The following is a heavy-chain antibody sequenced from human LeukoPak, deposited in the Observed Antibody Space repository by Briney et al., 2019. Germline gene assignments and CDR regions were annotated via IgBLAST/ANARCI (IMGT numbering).Heavy chain of an antibody. Sequence: SETLSLTCTVSGGSISSSNYYCGWLRQPPGKGLEWIGIVHYNGNTHYNPSLKSRVTISVDTSKSQFSLELSSVAAADTAVYYCTRYDPAATGGWFDPWGQGTLVTVSS. CDR3: TRYDPAATGGWFDP. V-gene: IGHV4-39*01. J-gene: IGHJ5*02. D-gene: IGHD2-15*01. CDR2: VHYNGNT. CDR1: GGSISSSNYY.